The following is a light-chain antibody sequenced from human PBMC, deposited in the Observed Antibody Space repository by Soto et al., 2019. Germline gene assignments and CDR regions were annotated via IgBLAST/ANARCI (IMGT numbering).Light chain of an antibody. CDR2: GAS. J-gene: IGKJ2*01. CDR3: RQSGSSPYA. CDR1: QSVSSSY. V-gene: IGKV3-20*01. Sequence: EIVLTQSPGTLSLSPGERATLSCRASQSVSSSYLAWYQQKPGQAPRLLIYGASSRATGIPDRFSGSGSGTDLTLTISRLEPEDFLVYSWRQSGSSPYAFGEGTKLEIK.